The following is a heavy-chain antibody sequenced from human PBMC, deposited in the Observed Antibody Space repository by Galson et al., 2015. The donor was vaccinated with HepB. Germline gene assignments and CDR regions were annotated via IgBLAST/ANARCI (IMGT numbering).Heavy chain of an antibody. V-gene: IGHV3-9*01. CDR1: GFTFDDYA. J-gene: IGHJ2*01. CDR2: ISWNSGSI. CDR3: AKALWTMVRGVYWYFDL. D-gene: IGHD3-10*01. Sequence: SLRLSCAASGFTFDDYAMHWVRQAPGKGLEWVSGISWNSGSIGYADSVKGRFTISRDNAKNSLYLQMNSLRAEDTALYYCAKALWTMVRGVYWYFDLWGRGTLVTVSS.